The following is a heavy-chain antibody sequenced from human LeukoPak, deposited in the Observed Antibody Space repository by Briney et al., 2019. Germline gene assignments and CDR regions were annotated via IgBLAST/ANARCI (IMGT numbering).Heavy chain of an antibody. CDR2: ISWNSGSI. J-gene: IGHJ4*02. CDR1: GFTFDDYA. D-gene: IGHD6-6*01. Sequence: GGSLRLSCAASGFTFDDYATHWVRQAPGKGLEWVSGISWNSGSIGYADSVKGRFTISRDNAKNSLYLQMNSLRAEDTALYYCAKVGEYSSSAYFDYWGQGTLVTVSS. V-gene: IGHV3-9*01. CDR3: AKVGEYSSSAYFDY.